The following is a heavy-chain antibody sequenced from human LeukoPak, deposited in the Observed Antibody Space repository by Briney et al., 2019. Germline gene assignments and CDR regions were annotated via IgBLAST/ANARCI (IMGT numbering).Heavy chain of an antibody. J-gene: IGHJ6*03. V-gene: IGHV5-51*01. CDR2: IYPGDSAT. CDR1: GYSFTNYW. D-gene: IGHD2-2*01. CDR3: AVGRYCSSTSCPSTYYYYYMDV. Sequence: GGSLKISCKGSGYSFTNYWIGWVRQMPGRGLEWMAIIYPGDSATRYSPSFQGQVTISADKSITTAYLQLSSLKASDTAIYYCAVGRYCSSTSCPSTYYYYYMDVWGKGTTVTVSS.